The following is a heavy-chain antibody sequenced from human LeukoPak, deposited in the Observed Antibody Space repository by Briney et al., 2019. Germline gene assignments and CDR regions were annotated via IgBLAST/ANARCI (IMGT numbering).Heavy chain of an antibody. D-gene: IGHD5-18*01. CDR3: ATAGYSYASDLDY. V-gene: IGHV1-46*01. CDR2: INPSGGST. Sequence: GASVKVSCKASGYTFTSYYMHWVRQAPGQGLEWMGIINPSGGSTSCAQKFQGRVTMTRDTSTSTVYMELSSLRSEDTAVYYCATAGYSYASDLDYWGQGTLVTVSS. J-gene: IGHJ4*02. CDR1: GYTFTSYY.